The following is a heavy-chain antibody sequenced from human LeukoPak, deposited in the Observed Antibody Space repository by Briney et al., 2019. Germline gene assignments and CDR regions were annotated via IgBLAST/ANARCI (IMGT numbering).Heavy chain of an antibody. V-gene: IGHV1-18*01. CDR3: ARDTLIRRGAGGNWFDP. CDR1: GYTFTSYG. D-gene: IGHD3-10*01. J-gene: IGHJ5*02. Sequence: ASVKVSCKASGYTFTSYGISWVRQAPGQGLEWMGWISAYNGDTNYARKLQGRVTMTTDTSTSTAYMKLRSLRSDDTAVYYCARDTLIRRGAGGNWFDPWGQGTLVTVSS. CDR2: ISAYNGDT.